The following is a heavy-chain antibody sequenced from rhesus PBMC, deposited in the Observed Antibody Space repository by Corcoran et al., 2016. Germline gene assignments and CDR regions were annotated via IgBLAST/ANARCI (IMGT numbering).Heavy chain of an antibody. CDR1: GYSFTSYW. CDR2: IMPGDPDT. D-gene: IGHD3-28*01. CDR3: AKGAGLYSGLDY. Sequence: EVQLVQSGAEVKRPGESLKISCKTSGYSFTSYWITWVRQMPGRGREWMCAIMPGDPDTRDNPSVEGQVTSSADKSISTAYLQGSRLKASDTATYYCAKGAGLYSGLDYWGQGVLVTVSS. V-gene: IGHV5-20*01. J-gene: IGHJ4*01.